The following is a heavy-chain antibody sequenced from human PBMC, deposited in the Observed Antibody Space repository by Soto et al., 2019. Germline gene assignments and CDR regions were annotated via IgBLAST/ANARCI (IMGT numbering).Heavy chain of an antibody. CDR3: ARGRYGDYTNY. CDR2: ISAYNGNT. Sequence: ASGKVSCKASCYSFTSYGISWVRQAPGQGLEWMGWISAYNGNTNYAQKLQGRVTMTTDTSTSTAYMELRSLRSDDTAVYYCARGRYGDYTNYWGQGTLVTVSS. CDR1: CYSFTSYG. D-gene: IGHD4-17*01. V-gene: IGHV1-18*01. J-gene: IGHJ4*02.